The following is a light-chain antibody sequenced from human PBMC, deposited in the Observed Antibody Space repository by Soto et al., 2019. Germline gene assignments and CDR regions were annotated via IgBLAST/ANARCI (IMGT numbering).Light chain of an antibody. V-gene: IGLV2-11*01. Sequence: QSALTQPRSVSGSPGQSVTISCTGTSSDVGGYNSVSWYQQHPGKAPKLMIYDVSKRPSGVPDRFSGSKSGNTASLTISGLQAEDEADYYCCSYTSSYTLVVFGGGTKLTVL. CDR1: SSDVGGYNS. J-gene: IGLJ2*01. CDR3: CSYTSSYTLVV. CDR2: DVS.